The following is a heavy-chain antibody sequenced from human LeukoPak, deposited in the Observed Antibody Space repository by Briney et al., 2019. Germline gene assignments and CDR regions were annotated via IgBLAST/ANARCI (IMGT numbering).Heavy chain of an antibody. CDR2: IYYSGST. CDR3: ARVGDTTVIDY. J-gene: IGHJ4*02. Sequence: SQTLSLTCTVSGGSISSGDYYWSWIRQPPGKGLEWIGYIYYSGSTYYNPSLKSRVTISVDTSKNQFSLKLSPVTAADTAVYYCARVGDTTVIDYWGQGTLVTVSS. CDR1: GGSISSGDYY. V-gene: IGHV4-30-4*01. D-gene: IGHD4-17*01.